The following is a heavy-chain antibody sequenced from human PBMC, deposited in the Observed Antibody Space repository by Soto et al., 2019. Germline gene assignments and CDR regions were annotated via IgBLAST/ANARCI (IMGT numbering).Heavy chain of an antibody. CDR2: IIPMFGTP. D-gene: IGHD5-12*01. CDR1: GVTFNRQD. Sequence: SVKVSCKASGVTFNRQDMRWVRQAPGQGLEWMGGIIPMFGTPHYAEKFQDRVTITADESTGTAYLELSSLTSEDTAVYYCEKSEGRDGYRFDYWGPGTLVTVSS. J-gene: IGHJ4*02. V-gene: IGHV1-69*13. CDR3: EKSEGRDGYRFDY.